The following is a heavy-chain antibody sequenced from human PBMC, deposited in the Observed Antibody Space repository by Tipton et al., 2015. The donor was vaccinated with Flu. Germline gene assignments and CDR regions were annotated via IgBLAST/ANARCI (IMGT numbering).Heavy chain of an antibody. CDR1: GFTFSSYA. CDR3: AKLTGKYSSGWTSWDY. Sequence: SLRLSCAASGFTFSSYAMSWVRQAPGKGLEWVSAISGSGGSTYYADSVKGRFTISRDNSKNTLYLQMNSLRAEDTAVYYCAKLTGKYSSGWTSWDYWGQGTLVTVSS. D-gene: IGHD6-19*01. V-gene: IGHV3-23*01. J-gene: IGHJ4*02. CDR2: ISGSGGST.